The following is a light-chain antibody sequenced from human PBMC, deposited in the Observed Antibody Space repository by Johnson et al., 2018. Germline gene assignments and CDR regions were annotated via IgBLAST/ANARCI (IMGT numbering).Light chain of an antibody. Sequence: QSVLTQPPSVSAAPGQKVTISCSGSSSNIGNNYVSWYQQLPGTAPKLLIYENNKRPSGIPDRFSGSKSGTSATLGITGLQTGDEADYHCETWDSSLSAGNVFGTGTKVTVL. CDR2: ENN. V-gene: IGLV1-51*02. CDR3: ETWDSSLSAGNV. J-gene: IGLJ1*01. CDR1: SSNIGNNY.